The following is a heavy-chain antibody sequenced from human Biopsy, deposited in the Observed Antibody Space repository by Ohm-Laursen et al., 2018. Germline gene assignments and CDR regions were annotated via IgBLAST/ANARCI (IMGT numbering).Heavy chain of an antibody. Sequence: TLSLTCTVSGASISSAAYHWSWIRQLPGKGLEWIGYISHSGSTSYNPSLRSLVTISTDTSTNQFSLKVRSVTAADTAVYYCARATNSTGWPYYYFYGMDVWGQGTTVTVSS. CDR3: ARATNSTGWPYYYFYGMDV. J-gene: IGHJ6*02. V-gene: IGHV4-31*01. D-gene: IGHD2/OR15-2a*01. CDR2: ISHSGST. CDR1: GASISSAAYH.